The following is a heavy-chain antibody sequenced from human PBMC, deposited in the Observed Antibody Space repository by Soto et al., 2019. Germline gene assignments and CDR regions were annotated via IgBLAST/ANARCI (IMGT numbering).Heavy chain of an antibody. CDR2: IYYRGST. Sequence: SETLSLTCFVSGGSFRSHYWSWIRQSPGKGLEWIGYIYYRGSTNYNPSLESRLTISMDTSKNQFSLKLSSVTAADTAVYYCAKPIIDLYGSGSPSVFYYGMDVWGRGTTVTVSS. D-gene: IGHD3-10*01. CDR3: AKPIIDLYGSGSPSVFYYGMDV. V-gene: IGHV4-59*11. CDR1: GGSFRSHY. J-gene: IGHJ6*02.